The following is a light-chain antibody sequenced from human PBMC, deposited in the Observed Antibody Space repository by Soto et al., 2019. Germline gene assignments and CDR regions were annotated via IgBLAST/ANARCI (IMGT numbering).Light chain of an antibody. CDR2: DVS. J-gene: IGLJ3*02. V-gene: IGLV2-11*01. CDR3: CSYVGSYTWV. CDR1: SSDVGGYNY. Sequence: QSVLTQPRSVSGSPGQSVTISCTGTSSDVGGYNYVSWYQQHPDKAPKLMIYDVSKRPSGVPDRFSGSKSGNTASLTISGLQAEDEADYYRCSYVGSYTWVFGGGTKLTVL.